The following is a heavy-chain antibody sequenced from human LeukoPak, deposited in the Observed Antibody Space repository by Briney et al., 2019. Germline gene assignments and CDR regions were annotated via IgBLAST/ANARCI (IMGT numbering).Heavy chain of an antibody. J-gene: IGHJ4*02. CDR3: ARKFGELFGHDY. CDR2: ISYDGSNK. D-gene: IGHD3-10*01. CDR1: GFTFSSYA. V-gene: IGHV3-30*04. Sequence: GGSLRLSCAASGFTFSSYAMHWVRQAPGKGLEWLAVISYDGSNKYYADSVKGRFTISRDNSKNTLYLQMNSLRAEDTAVYYCARKFGELFGHDYWGQGTLVTVSS.